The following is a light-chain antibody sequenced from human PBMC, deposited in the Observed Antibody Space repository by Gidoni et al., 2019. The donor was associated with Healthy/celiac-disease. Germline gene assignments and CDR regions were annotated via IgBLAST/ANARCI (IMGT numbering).Light chain of an antibody. Sequence: IQLTQSPSSLSASVGDRVTITCRARQGISSYLAWYQQKAGKAPKLLIYAASTLQSGVPSRFSGSGSGTDFILTISSLQPEDFATYYCQQLNTYPITFGQGTRLEIK. CDR3: QQLNTYPIT. J-gene: IGKJ5*01. CDR2: AAS. V-gene: IGKV1-9*01. CDR1: QGISSY.